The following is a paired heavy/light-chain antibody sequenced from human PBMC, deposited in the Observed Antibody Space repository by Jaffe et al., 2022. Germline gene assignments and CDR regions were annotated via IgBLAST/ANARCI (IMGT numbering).Light chain of an antibody. CDR1: QSIGSS. J-gene: IGKJ4*01. Sequence: DIVLTQSPDFQSVTPEEKVTITCRASQSIGSSLHWYQQKPDQSPKLLLKYASQSISGVPSRFSGSGSGTDFTLTISTLEAEDAATYYCQQSNSLPLTFGRGTKVEIK. V-gene: IGKV6-21*02. CDR2: YAS. CDR3: QQSNSLPLT.
Heavy chain of an antibody. D-gene: IGHD4-17*01. CDR2: INPDGSST. V-gene: IGHV3-74*01. J-gene: IGHJ4*02. CDR3: ARDPYGDFGGNYFDY. CDR1: GFTFSSYW. Sequence: EVQLVESGGGVVQPGGSLRLSCAASGFTFSSYWMHWVRQAPGKGLVWVSRINPDGSSTDYADSVKGRFIIFRDNAKNTLYLQMHSLGDEDTAVYYCARDPYGDFGGNYFDYWGQGTLLTVSS.